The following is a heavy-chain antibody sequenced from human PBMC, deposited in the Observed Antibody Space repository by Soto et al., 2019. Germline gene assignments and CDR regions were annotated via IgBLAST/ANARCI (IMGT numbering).Heavy chain of an antibody. CDR3: ARERSEMATITDAFDI. Sequence: QVQLVQSGAEVKKPGSSVKVSCKASGGTFSSYTISWVRQAPGQGLEWMGRIIPILGMANYAQKFQGRVTITADKSTSTAYMELSSLRSEDTAVYYCARERSEMATITDAFDIWGQGTMVTVSS. V-gene: IGHV1-69*08. CDR2: IIPILGMA. D-gene: IGHD5-12*01. CDR1: GGTFSSYT. J-gene: IGHJ3*02.